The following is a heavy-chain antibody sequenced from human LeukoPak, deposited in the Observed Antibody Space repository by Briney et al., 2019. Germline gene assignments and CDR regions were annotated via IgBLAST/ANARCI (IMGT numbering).Heavy chain of an antibody. V-gene: IGHV5-51*01. CDR3: ARRISVYYFDY. CDR2: IYPGDSDT. D-gene: IGHD1-14*01. CDR1: GYSFTSYW. Sequence: GESLKISCKGSGYSFTSYWIGWVRQMPGKGLEWVGIIYPGDSDTRYSPSYQGQVTISADKSISTAYLQWSSLKASDTAMYYCARRISVYYFDYWGQGTLVTVSS. J-gene: IGHJ4*02.